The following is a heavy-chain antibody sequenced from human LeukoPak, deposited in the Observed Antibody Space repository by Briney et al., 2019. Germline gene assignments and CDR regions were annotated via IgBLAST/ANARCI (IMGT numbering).Heavy chain of an antibody. CDR3: AKDGGTQLWFGEFPRYYGMDV. Sequence: GRSLRLSCAASGFTFSSYGMHWVRQAPGKGLEWVAVISYDGSNKYYADSVKGRFTISRDNSKNTLYLQMNSLRAEDTAVYYCAKDGGTQLWFGEFPRYYGMDVWGPGTTVSVSS. J-gene: IGHJ6*02. V-gene: IGHV3-30*18. CDR2: ISYDGSNK. D-gene: IGHD3-10*01. CDR1: GFTFSSYG.